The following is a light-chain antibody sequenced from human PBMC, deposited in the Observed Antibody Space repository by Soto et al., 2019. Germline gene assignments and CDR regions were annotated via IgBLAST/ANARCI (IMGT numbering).Light chain of an antibody. Sequence: QLVLTQPPSASGSPGQSVTISCTGTSSDVGGYNYVSWYQQHPGKAPKLMIYEVSNRPSGVSNRFSGSKSGNTASLTISGLQAEDEADYYCSSYTSSSTVVFGGGTKLTVL. CDR1: SSDVGGYNY. CDR2: EVS. V-gene: IGLV2-14*01. CDR3: SSYTSSSTVV. J-gene: IGLJ2*01.